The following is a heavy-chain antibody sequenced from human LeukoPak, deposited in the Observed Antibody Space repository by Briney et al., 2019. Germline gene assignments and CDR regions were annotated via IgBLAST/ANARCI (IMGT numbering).Heavy chain of an antibody. CDR2: INHGGST. J-gene: IGHJ6*02. CDR1: GGSFSGYY. CDR3: ARAIRGVMIVYYYYGLDV. V-gene: IGHV4-34*01. Sequence: TLSLTCAVYGGSFSGYYWSWIRQPPGKGLEWIGEINHGGSTNYNPSLKSRVTISVDTSKKQFSLKPSSVTAADTAVYYCARAIRGVMIVYYYYGLDVWGQGTTVTVSS. D-gene: IGHD3-10*01.